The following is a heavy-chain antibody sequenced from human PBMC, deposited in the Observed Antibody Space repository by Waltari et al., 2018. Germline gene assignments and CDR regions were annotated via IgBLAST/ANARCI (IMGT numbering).Heavy chain of an antibody. CDR1: GGSFSGYY. V-gene: IGHV4-34*01. CDR3: AREGYSSGWVDY. J-gene: IGHJ4*02. CDR2: INHSGST. Sequence: QVQLQQWGAGLLKPSETLSLTCAVYGGSFSGYYWSWIRQPPGKGLEWIGEINHSGSTNYNPSLKSRVTISVDTSNNQFSLKLSSVTAADTAVYYCAREGYSSGWVDYWGQGTLVTVSS. D-gene: IGHD6-19*01.